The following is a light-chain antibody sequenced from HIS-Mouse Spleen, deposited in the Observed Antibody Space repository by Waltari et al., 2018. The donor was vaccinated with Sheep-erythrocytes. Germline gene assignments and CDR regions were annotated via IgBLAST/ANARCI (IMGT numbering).Light chain of an antibody. V-gene: IGLV1-51*01. CDR2: DNN. CDR1: SPNIGNNY. J-gene: IGLJ2*01. Sequence: QSVLTQPPSVSAAPGQKVTIACSGRSPNIGNNYVSWYQQPPGTAPKPLIYDNNKRPSGIPDRFSGSKSGTSATLGITGLQTGDEADYYCGTWDSSLSAGVFGGGTKLTVL. CDR3: GTWDSSLSAGV.